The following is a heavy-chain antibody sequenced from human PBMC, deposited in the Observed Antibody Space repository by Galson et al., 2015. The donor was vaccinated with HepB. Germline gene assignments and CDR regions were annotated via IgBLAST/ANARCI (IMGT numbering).Heavy chain of an antibody. V-gene: IGHV1-69*01. J-gene: IGHJ6*02. CDR1: GGTFSSYA. CDR2: IIPIFGTA. Sequence: QSGAEVKKPGESLKISCKASGGTFSSYAISWVRQAPGQGLEWMGGIIPIFGTANYAQKFQGRVTITADESTSTAYMELSSLRSEDTAVYYCARGGYCSSAYCTNGVCYMCGMDVWGQGTTVTVSS. D-gene: IGHD2-8*01. CDR3: ARGGYCSSAYCTNGVCYMCGMDV.